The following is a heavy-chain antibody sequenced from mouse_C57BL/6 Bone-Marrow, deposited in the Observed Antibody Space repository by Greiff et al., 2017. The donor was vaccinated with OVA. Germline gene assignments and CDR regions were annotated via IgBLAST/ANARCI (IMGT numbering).Heavy chain of an antibody. CDR2: ITHSGET. V-gene: IGHV12-3*01. Sequence: VQLQESGPGLVKPSQSLFLTCSITGFPITSGYYWFWIRQSPGKPLEWMGYITHSGETFYNPYLQSPIASTRETTKNQFVLQWNSVTTEDTAMYYCAGDRGTGAMDYWGQGTSVTVSS. CDR3: AGDRGTGAMDY. J-gene: IGHJ4*01. CDR1: GFPITSGYY. D-gene: IGHD3-3*01.